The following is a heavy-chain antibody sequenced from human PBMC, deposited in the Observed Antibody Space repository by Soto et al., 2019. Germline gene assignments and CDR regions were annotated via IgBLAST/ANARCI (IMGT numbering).Heavy chain of an antibody. J-gene: IGHJ4*02. D-gene: IGHD4-17*01. CDR3: AKHPNGDYVGAFDS. Sequence: EVQLLESGGGLVQPGGSLRLSCAASGNTFNIYAMTWVRQAPGKGLEWVSSISASGAITYYTDSVKGRLTVSRDNSKNTLYLQMNSLRADDTALYYCAKHPNGDYVGAFDSWGQGTLVTVSS. V-gene: IGHV3-23*01. CDR2: ISASGAIT. CDR1: GNTFNIYA.